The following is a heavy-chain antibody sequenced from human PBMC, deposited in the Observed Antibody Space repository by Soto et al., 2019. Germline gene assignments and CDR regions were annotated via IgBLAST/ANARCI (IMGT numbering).Heavy chain of an antibody. D-gene: IGHD5-18*01. CDR3: AREMIQLWLGHAFDI. Sequence: GGSLRLSCAASGFTFSSYGMHWVRQAPGKGLEWVAVIWYDGSNKYYADSVKGRFTISRDNSKNTLYLQMNSLRAEDTAVYYCAREMIQLWLGHAFDIWGQGTMVTVSS. CDR1: GFTFSSYG. J-gene: IGHJ3*02. CDR2: IWYDGSNK. V-gene: IGHV3-33*01.